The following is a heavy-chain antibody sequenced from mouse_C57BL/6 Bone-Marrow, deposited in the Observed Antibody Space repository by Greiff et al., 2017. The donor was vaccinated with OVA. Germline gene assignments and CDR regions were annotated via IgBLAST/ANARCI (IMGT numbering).Heavy chain of an antibody. D-gene: IGHD1-1*01. Sequence: QVQLKQPGAELVKPGASVKVSCKASGYTFTSYWMHWVKQRPGQGLEWIGRIHPSDSDTNYNQKFKGKATLTVDKSSSTAYMQLSSLTSEDSAVYYCAIRDYGSHYYAMDYWGQGTSVTVSS. V-gene: IGHV1-74*01. J-gene: IGHJ4*01. CDR2: IHPSDSDT. CDR1: GYTFTSYW. CDR3: AIRDYGSHYYAMDY.